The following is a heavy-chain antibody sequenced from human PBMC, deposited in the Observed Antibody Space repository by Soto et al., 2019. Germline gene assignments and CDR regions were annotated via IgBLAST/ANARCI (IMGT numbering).Heavy chain of an antibody. CDR2: ISSNGGST. CDR1: GFTFSSYA. V-gene: IGHV3-64*02. D-gene: IGHD2-15*01. CDR3: ARAKGYCSGGSCYSYFDY. J-gene: IGHJ4*02. Sequence: HPGGSLRLSCAASGFTFSSYAMHWVRQAPGKGLEYVSAISSNGGSTYYADSVKGRFTISRDNSKNTLYLQMGSLRAEDMAVYYCARAKGYCSGGSCYSYFDYWGQGTLVTVSS.